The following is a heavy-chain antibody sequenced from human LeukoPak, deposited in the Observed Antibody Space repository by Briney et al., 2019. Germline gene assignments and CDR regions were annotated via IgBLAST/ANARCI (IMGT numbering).Heavy chain of an antibody. J-gene: IGHJ4*02. CDR3: AAHVRYCSGGSCGVFDY. D-gene: IGHD2-15*01. CDR1: GGSISSYY. V-gene: IGHV4-59*08. Sequence: SETLSLTCTVSGGSISSYYWSWIRQPPGKGLEWIGDIYYSGSTNYNPSLKSRVTISVDTSKNQFSLKLSSVTAADTAVYYCAAHVRYCSGGSCGVFDYWGQGTLVTVSS. CDR2: IYYSGST.